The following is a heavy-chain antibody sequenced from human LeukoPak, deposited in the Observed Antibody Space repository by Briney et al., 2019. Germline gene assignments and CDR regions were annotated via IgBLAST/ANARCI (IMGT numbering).Heavy chain of an antibody. J-gene: IGHJ4*02. CDR3: AKARWFHLIFDC. CDR1: GFTFSSYA. Sequence: GGSLRLSCAASGFTFSSYAMSWVRQAPGKGLEWVSAISGSGGSTYYADSVKGRFTISSDNSKNTLYLQMNRLRAEDTAVYYCAKARWFHLIFDCWGQGTLVTVSS. D-gene: IGHD3-10*01. V-gene: IGHV3-23*01. CDR2: ISGSGGST.